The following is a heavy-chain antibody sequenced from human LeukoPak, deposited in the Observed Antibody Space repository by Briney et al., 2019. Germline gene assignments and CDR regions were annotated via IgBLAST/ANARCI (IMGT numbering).Heavy chain of an antibody. J-gene: IGHJ4*02. CDR2: IYYSGST. V-gene: IGHV4-59*01. Sequence: SETLSLTCTVSGGSIGSYYWSWIRQPPGKGLEWIGYIYYSGSTNYNPSLKSRVTISVDTSKNQFSLKLSSVTAADTAVYYCARMSTAAGTGLFDYWGQGTLVTVSS. D-gene: IGHD6-13*01. CDR3: ARMSTAAGTGLFDY. CDR1: GGSIGSYY.